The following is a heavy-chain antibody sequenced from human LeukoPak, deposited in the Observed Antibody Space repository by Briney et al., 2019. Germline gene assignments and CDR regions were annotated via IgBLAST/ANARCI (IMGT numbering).Heavy chain of an antibody. CDR2: IGSSI. Sequence: GRSLRLSCAASGFTFSSYSMNWVRQAPGKGLEWVSYIGSSIYYADSVKGRFTISRDNAKNSLYLQMNSLRAEDTAVYYCARDTAYAFDIWGQGTMVTVSS. J-gene: IGHJ3*02. D-gene: IGHD5-18*01. CDR1: GFTFSSYS. CDR3: ARDTAYAFDI. V-gene: IGHV3-48*04.